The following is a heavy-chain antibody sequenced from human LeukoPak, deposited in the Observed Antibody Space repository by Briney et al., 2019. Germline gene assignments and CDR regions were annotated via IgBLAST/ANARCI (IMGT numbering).Heavy chain of an antibody. D-gene: IGHD6-19*01. V-gene: IGHV3-23*01. CDR1: GFTFSSYA. CDR3: AKDLGGSGLMDV. CDR2: ISGIGGST. Sequence: GGSLRLSCAGSGFTFSSYAMSWVRQAPGKGLEWVSTISGIGGSTYYADSLKGRFTISRDNSKNTLYLQRNSLRAEDTAVYYCAKDLGGSGLMDVWGQGTTVTVSS. J-gene: IGHJ6*02.